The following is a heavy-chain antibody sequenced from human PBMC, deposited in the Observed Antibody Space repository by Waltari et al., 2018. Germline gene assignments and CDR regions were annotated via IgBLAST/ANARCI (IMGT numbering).Heavy chain of an antibody. D-gene: IGHD3-10*01. CDR2: SSSSSSYI. Sequence: EVQLVESGGGLVKPGGSLSLSCAASGFTFSSYSMNWVRQAPGKGLEWVSSSSSSSSYIYYADSVKGRFTISRDNAKNSLYLQMNSLRAEDTAVYYCAREFYYYGSGSYYAYWGQGTLVTVSS. CDR3: AREFYYYGSGSYYAY. J-gene: IGHJ4*02. CDR1: GFTFSSYS. V-gene: IGHV3-21*01.